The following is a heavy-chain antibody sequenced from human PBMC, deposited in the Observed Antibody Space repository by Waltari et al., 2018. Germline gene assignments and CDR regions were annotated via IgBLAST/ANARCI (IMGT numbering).Heavy chain of an antibody. Sequence: QMQLVQSGAEVKKPGASVKVSCTASGYPFSDYDINWVRQATGHGLEWMGWINPKSGNTGSAQNFQDRVTITRDPSTSTVDMELSSLRSDDAAVYYCARVHYDFWSGYYIWGQGTLVTVPS. CDR1: GYPFSDYD. D-gene: IGHD3-3*01. CDR3: ARVHYDFWSGYYI. V-gene: IGHV1-8*02. CDR2: INPKSGNT. J-gene: IGHJ4*02.